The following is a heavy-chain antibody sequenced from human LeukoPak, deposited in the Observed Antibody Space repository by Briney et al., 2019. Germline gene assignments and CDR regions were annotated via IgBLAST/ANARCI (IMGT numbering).Heavy chain of an antibody. CDR2: LSYDGSNN. J-gene: IGHJ4*02. Sequence: PGRSLRLSCAAPGFTFSSFGMHWVRQAPGKGLEWVAVLSYDGSNNYYADSVKGRFTISRDNSKNTLYLQMNSLRAEDTAVYYCAKDASTVTLHADYWGQGTLVTVSS. CDR1: GFTFSSFG. V-gene: IGHV3-30*18. CDR3: AKDASTVTLHADY. D-gene: IGHD4-17*01.